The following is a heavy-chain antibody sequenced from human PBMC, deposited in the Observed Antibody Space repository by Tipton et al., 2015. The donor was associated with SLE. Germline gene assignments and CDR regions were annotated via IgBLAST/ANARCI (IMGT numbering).Heavy chain of an antibody. J-gene: IGHJ6*02. D-gene: IGHD5-12*01. Sequence: QVQLVQSGAEVKKPGSSVKVSCKASGGTFNNFVISWLRQAPGQGLEWMGWISTYRGDTNYAQKFQGRVTMTADTSTNTAYMELSSLRSEDTAVYYCAKDSEKYSRLSRDFGMDVWGQGTTVSVSS. CDR1: GGTFNNFV. CDR3: AKDSEKYSRLSRDFGMDV. V-gene: IGHV1-18*01. CDR2: ISTYRGDT.